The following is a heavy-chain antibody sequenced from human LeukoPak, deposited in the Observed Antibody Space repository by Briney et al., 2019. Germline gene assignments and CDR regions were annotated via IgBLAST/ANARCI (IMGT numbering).Heavy chain of an antibody. CDR1: GSTFDNYW. CDR2: IHQDGSEK. CDR3: ARLPRSTSDY. D-gene: IGHD2-2*01. Sequence: GGSLRLSCAASGSTFDNYWMSWVRQAPGKGLEWVAHIHQDGSEKYYVDSVKGRFTISRDNAKNSLYLQMNNLRAEDTAMYYCARLPRSTSDYWGQGTLVTVSS. J-gene: IGHJ4*02. V-gene: IGHV3-7*03.